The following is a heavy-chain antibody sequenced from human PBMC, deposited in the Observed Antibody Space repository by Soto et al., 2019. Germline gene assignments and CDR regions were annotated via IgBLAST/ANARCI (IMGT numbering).Heavy chain of an antibody. Sequence: GGSLRLSCAASGFTFSNAWMSLVRQAPGKGLEWVGRIKSKTDGGTTDYAAPVKGRFTISRDDSKNTLYLQMNSLKTEDTAVYYCTTDYYDSSGYLDYWGEGTLVTVSS. V-gene: IGHV3-15*01. CDR1: GFTFSNAW. J-gene: IGHJ4*02. CDR3: TTDYYDSSGYLDY. D-gene: IGHD3-22*01. CDR2: IKSKTDGGTT.